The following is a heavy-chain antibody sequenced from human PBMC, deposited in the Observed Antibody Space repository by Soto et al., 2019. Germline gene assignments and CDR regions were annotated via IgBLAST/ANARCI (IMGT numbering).Heavy chain of an antibody. V-gene: IGHV3-30*18. Sequence: QVQLVESGGGVVQPGRSLRLSCAASGFTFSSYGMHWVRQAPGKGLEWVAVISYDGNNKYYADSVKGRFTISRDNSKNTLYLQMNSLRAEDTAVYYCAKDFEAAAPFDYWGQGTLVTVSS. D-gene: IGHD6-13*01. CDR2: ISYDGNNK. CDR1: GFTFSSYG. CDR3: AKDFEAAAPFDY. J-gene: IGHJ4*02.